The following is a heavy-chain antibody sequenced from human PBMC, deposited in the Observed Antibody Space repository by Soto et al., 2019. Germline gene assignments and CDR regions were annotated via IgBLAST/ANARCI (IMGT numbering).Heavy chain of an antibody. CDR1: GFTFSNAW. CDR3: AKDSAWELLGNVAPDY. J-gene: IGHJ4*02. V-gene: IGHV3-15*07. Sequence: GGSLRLSCAASGFTFSNAWMHWVRQAPGKGLEWVGRIKSKTDGGTTDYAAPVKGRFTISRDDSKNTLYLQMNSLRAEDTAVYYCAKDSAWELLGNVAPDYWGQGTLVTVSS. CDR2: IKSKTDGGTT. D-gene: IGHD1-26*01.